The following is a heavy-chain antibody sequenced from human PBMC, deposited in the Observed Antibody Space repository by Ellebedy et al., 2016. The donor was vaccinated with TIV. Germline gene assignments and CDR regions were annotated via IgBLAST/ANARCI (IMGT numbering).Heavy chain of an antibody. CDR1: GFTFSSYA. D-gene: IGHD5-18*01. CDR3: AKDRTAGDGYWVFDS. J-gene: IGHJ4*02. Sequence: GESLKISCAASGFTFSSYAMSWVRQAPGKGLEWVSTISNTGSRTYYADSVEGRFIISRDNSKSMVHLQMNSLRPEDTAVYSWAKDRTAGDGYWVFDSWGQGTMVSLSS. V-gene: IGHV3-23*01. CDR2: ISNTGSRT.